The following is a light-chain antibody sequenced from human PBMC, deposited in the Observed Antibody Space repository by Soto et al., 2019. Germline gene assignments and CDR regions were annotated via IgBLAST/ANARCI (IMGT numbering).Light chain of an antibody. Sequence: QSALTQPASVSGSPGQSITISCTGTINDVGTYNLVSWFQQHPGKAPKLMIYEVTERPSGVSNRFSGSKSGNAAPLTISGLQAEDEADYHCCSYAGGGTYVFGTGTKVTVL. CDR1: INDVGTYNL. J-gene: IGLJ1*01. V-gene: IGLV2-23*02. CDR2: EVT. CDR3: CSYAGGGTYV.